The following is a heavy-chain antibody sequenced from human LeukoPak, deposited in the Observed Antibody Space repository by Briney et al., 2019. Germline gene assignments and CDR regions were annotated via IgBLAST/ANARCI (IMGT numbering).Heavy chain of an antibody. Sequence: GGSLRLSCAASGFTFGSYAMHWVHQAPGKGLEYVSTISGSGGITYYADSVKGRFTISRDNSKNTLYLQMGSLRAEDMAVYYCARAGMVVPATPGGMDVWGQGTTVTVSS. CDR2: ISGSGGIT. V-gene: IGHV3-64*02. J-gene: IGHJ6*02. CDR3: ARAGMVVPATPGGMDV. D-gene: IGHD2-15*01. CDR1: GFTFGSYA.